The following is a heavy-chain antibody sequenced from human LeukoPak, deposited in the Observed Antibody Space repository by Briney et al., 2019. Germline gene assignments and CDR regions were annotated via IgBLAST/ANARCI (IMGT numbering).Heavy chain of an antibody. J-gene: IGHJ1*01. CDR1: GFTFSTYA. Sequence: PGGSLRLSCAASGFTFSTYAVTWVRQVPGKGPEWVSAISSSGADTHYADSVKGRFTISRDNSKNALYLQMNSLRAEDTAVYYCSKRGSDSPSCFQHWGQGTLVTVSS. V-gene: IGHV3-23*01. CDR2: ISSSGADT. CDR3: SKRGSDSPSCFQH. D-gene: IGHD2-21*02.